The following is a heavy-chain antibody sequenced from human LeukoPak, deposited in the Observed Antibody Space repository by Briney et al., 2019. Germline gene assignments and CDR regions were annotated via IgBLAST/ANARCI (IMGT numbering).Heavy chain of an antibody. CDR2: IYYSGST. J-gene: IGHJ4*02. D-gene: IGHD1-26*01. CDR1: GGSVSDYY. Sequence: SETLSLTCTVSGGSVSDYYWSWIRQPPGKGLEWIGSIYYSGSTYYNASLKSRVTISIDTSKNQFSLRLSSVTAADTAVYYCAKSGGYGLIDYWGQGTLVTVSS. V-gene: IGHV4-59*05. CDR3: AKSGGYGLIDY.